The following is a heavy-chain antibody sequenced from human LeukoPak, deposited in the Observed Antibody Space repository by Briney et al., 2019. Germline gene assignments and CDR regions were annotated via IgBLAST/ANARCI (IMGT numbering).Heavy chain of an antibody. D-gene: IGHD6-19*01. CDR3: ARSGEQWLVPGPNWFDP. CDR1: GGSISSYY. Sequence: TSETLSLTCTVSGGSISSYYWSWIRQPPGKGLEWIGYIYYSGSTNYNPSLKSRVTTSVDTSKNQFSLKLSSVTAADTAVYYCARSGEQWLVPGPNWFDPWGQGTLVTVSS. V-gene: IGHV4-59*01. J-gene: IGHJ5*02. CDR2: IYYSGST.